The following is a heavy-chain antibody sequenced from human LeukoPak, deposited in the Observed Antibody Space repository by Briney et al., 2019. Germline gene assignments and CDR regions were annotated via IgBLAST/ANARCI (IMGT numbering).Heavy chain of an antibody. CDR3: AKDISYSSSCFDY. J-gene: IGHJ4*02. CDR2: ISWNSGSI. D-gene: IGHD6-13*01. CDR1: GFTFDDYA. Sequence: GGSLRLSCAASGFTFDDYAMHWVRQAPGKGLEWVSGISWNSGSIGYADSVKGRFTISRDNAKNSLYLQMYSLRAEDTALYYCAKDISYSSSCFDYWGQGTLVTVSS. V-gene: IGHV3-9*01.